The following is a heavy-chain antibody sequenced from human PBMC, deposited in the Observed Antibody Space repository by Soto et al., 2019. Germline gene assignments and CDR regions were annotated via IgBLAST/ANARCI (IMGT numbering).Heavy chain of an antibody. CDR1: GASITYGGYS. CDR3: ARGGGSDSFDY. CDR2: INHLETT. V-gene: IGHV4-30-2*01. J-gene: IGHJ4*02. Sequence: QLQLHESGSGLVKPSQTLSLTCTVSGASITYGGYSCSWIRQTPGKGLEWIGYINHLETTFYNPSFESRLTLSIDRAKNQFSLNLHSMSAADRAVYFCARGGGSDSFDYWGQGILVTVSS. D-gene: IGHD1-26*01.